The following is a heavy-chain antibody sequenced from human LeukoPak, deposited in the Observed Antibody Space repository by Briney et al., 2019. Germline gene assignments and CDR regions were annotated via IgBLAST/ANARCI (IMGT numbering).Heavy chain of an antibody. CDR3: ARLGIITAAGSNDY. V-gene: IGHV3-23*01. Sequence: GGSLRLSCAASGFTFSSYAMSWVRQAPGKGLEWVSAISGSGGSTYYADSVKGRFTISRDNSKNTLYLQMNSLRVEDTAVYYCARLGIITAAGSNDYWGQGTLVTVSS. CDR2: ISGSGGST. D-gene: IGHD6-13*01. CDR1: GFTFSSYA. J-gene: IGHJ4*02.